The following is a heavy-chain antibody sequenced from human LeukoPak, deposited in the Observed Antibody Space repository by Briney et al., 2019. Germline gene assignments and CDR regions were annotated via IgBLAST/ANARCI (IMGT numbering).Heavy chain of an antibody. V-gene: IGHV3-74*01. J-gene: IGHJ4*02. D-gene: IGHD3-22*01. CDR2: INSDGSST. Sequence: GGSLRLSRAASGFTFSSYWMHWVRQAPGKGLVWVSRINSDGSSTSYADSVKGRFTISRDNAKNTLYLQMNSLRAEDTAVYYCARAPTYYYDSSGYYYDYWGQGTLVTVSS. CDR3: ARAPTYYYDSSGYYYDY. CDR1: GFTFSSYW.